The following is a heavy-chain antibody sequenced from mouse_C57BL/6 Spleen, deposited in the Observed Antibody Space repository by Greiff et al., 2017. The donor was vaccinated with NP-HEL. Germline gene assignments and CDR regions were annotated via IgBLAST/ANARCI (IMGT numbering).Heavy chain of an antibody. Sequence: VQLQQSGPELVKPGASVKISCKASGYTFTDYYMNWVKQSHGKSLEWIGDINPNNGGTSYNQKFKGKATLTVDKSSSTAYMELRSLTSEDSAVYYCARYYYGYARAMDYWGQGTSVTVSS. V-gene: IGHV1-26*01. CDR3: ARYYYGYARAMDY. CDR2: INPNNGGT. J-gene: IGHJ4*01. CDR1: GYTFTDYY. D-gene: IGHD2-2*01.